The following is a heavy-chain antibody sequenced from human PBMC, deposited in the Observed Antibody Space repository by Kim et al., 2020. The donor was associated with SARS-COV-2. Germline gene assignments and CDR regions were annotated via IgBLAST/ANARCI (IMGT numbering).Heavy chain of an antibody. D-gene: IGHD2-15*01. CDR2: IWYDGSNK. V-gene: IGHV3-33*06. CDR1: GFTFSSYG. Sequence: GGSLRLSCAASGFTFSSYGMHWVRQAPGKGLEWVAVIWYDGSNKYYADSVKGRFTISRDNSKNTLYLQMNSLRAEDTAVYYCAKDSYHPRVVAATPYYYYGMDVWGQGTTVTVSS. CDR3: AKDSYHPRVVAATPYYYYGMDV. J-gene: IGHJ6*02.